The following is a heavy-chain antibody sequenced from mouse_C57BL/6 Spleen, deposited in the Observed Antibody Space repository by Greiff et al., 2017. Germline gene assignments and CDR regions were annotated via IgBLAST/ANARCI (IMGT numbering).Heavy chain of an antibody. J-gene: IGHJ3*01. V-gene: IGHV1-53*01. Sequence: QVQLQQPGTELVKPGASVKLSCKASGYTFTSYWMHWVKQRPGQGLEWIGNINPSNGGTNYNEKFKSKATLTVDKSSSTAYMQLSSLTSEDSAVYYCARSGTYYSNYAWFAYWGQGTLVTVSA. CDR1: GYTFTSYW. CDR2: INPSNGGT. D-gene: IGHD2-5*01. CDR3: ARSGTYYSNYAWFAY.